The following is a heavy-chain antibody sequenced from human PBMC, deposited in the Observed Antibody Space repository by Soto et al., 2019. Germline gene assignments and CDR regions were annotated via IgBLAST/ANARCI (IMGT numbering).Heavy chain of an antibody. V-gene: IGHV4-34*01. CDR2: INHSGST. J-gene: IGHJ6*03. D-gene: IGHD2-15*01. Sequence: QVQLQQWGAGLLKPSETLSLTCAVYGGSFSGYYWSWIRQPPGKGLEWIGEINHSGSTNYNPSLKSRVTISVDTSKNQFSLKLSSVTAADTAVYYCARGRGSYYYYYMDVWGKGTTVTVSS. CDR3: ARGRGSYYYYYMDV. CDR1: GGSFSGYY.